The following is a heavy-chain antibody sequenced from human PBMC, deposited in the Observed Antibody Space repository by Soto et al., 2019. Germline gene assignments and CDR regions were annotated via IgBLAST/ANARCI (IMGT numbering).Heavy chain of an antibody. V-gene: IGHV4-30-4*01. Sequence: QVQLQESGPGLVKPSQTLSLTCTVSGATISSGDYFWSWIRQPPGKGLEWIGYIYFTGSTYYNPSLKSRVTISIDTSKNQFSLRLXSVTAADTAVYYXXXXXXXXSXSGGGNSGDYWGQGTLVTVSS. CDR1: GATISSGDYF. D-gene: IGHD1-1*01. J-gene: IGHJ4*02. CDR3: XXXXXXXSXSGGGNSGDY. CDR2: IYFTGST.